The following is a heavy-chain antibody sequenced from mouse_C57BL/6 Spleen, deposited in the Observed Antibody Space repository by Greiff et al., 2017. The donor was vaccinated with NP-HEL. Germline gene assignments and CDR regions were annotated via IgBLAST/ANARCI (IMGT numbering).Heavy chain of an antibody. CDR3: ARHILGQRGAMDY. CDR1: GFSLTSYG. CDR2: IWSDGST. Sequence: QVQLKQSGPGLVAPSQSLSITCTVSGFSLTSYGVHWVRQPPGKGLEWLVVIWSDGSTTYNSALKSRLSISKDNSKSQVFLKMNSLQTDDTAMYYCARHILGQRGAMDYWGQGTSVTVSS. V-gene: IGHV2-6-1*01. J-gene: IGHJ4*01.